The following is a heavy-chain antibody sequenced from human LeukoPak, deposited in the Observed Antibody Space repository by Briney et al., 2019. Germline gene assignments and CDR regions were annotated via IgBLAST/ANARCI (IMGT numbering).Heavy chain of an antibody. CDR2: INPNSGGT. CDR1: GYTFTGHY. Sequence: GASVKVSCKASGYTFTGHYMHWVRQAPGQGLEGMGWINPNSGGTNYAQKFQGRVTMTRDTSISTAYMELSRLRSDGTAVYYCAREGPIVVVTDRAYYYYYMDVWGKGTTVTVSS. D-gene: IGHD2-21*02. J-gene: IGHJ6*03. V-gene: IGHV1-2*02. CDR3: AREGPIVVVTDRAYYYYYMDV.